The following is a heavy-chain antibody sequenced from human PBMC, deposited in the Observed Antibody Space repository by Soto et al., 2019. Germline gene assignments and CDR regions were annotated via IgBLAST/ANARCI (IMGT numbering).Heavy chain of an antibody. D-gene: IGHD3-3*01. J-gene: IGHJ6*02. CDR3: ARDSFSENHYHHYRMDF. CDR2: IIAIFGTA. CDR1: GGTFSSYA. Sequence: SVKVSCKASGGTFSSYAISWVRQAPGQGLEGMGGIIAIFGTANYARKFQGRVTITADEPTSTAYMELSSLRSEDTAVYYCARDSFSENHYHHYRMDFCGHGTTVTLS. V-gene: IGHV1-69*13.